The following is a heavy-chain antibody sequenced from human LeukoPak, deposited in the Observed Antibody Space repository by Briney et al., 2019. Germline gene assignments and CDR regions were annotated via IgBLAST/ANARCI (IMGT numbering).Heavy chain of an antibody. J-gene: IGHJ4*02. V-gene: IGHV1-2*02. CDR3: ARGLTTGDY. CDR2: INPNSGDT. Sequence: VASVKVSCKASGYTFTGYYMHWVRQAPGQGLEWMGWINPNSGDTKYAQKFQGRVTMTRDTSISTASMELSSLRSDDTAVYYCARGLTTGDYWGQGTLVFVSS. D-gene: IGHD4-17*01. CDR1: GYTFTGYY.